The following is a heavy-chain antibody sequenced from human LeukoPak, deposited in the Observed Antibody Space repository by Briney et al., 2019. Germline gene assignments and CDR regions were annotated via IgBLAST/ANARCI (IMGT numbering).Heavy chain of an antibody. J-gene: IGHJ4*02. CDR1: GGSISSSSYY. CDR3: AARLGYCSGGSCQVPIDY. V-gene: IGHV4-61*02. Sequence: KSSETLSLTCTVSGGSISSSSYYWRWIRQPAGKGLEWIARIYTSGSTNYNPSLKSRVTISVDTSKNQFSLKLSSVTAADTAVYYCAARLGYCSGGSCQVPIDYWGQGTLVTVSS. CDR2: IYTSGST. D-gene: IGHD2-15*01.